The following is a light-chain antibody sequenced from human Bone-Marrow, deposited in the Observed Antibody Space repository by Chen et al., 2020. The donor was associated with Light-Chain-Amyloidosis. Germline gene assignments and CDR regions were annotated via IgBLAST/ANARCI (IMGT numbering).Light chain of an antibody. CDR2: DDM. CDR3: QVWDRSSDRPV. CDR1: NIGSTS. Sequence: SYVLTQPSSVSEAPGQTATIACGGNNIGSTSVHWYQQTPGQAPLLVVYDDMDRPSGIPERLSGSNSGNSPTLTISRVESGDEADYYCQVWDRSSDRPVFGGGTKLTVL. J-gene: IGLJ3*02. V-gene: IGLV3-21*02.